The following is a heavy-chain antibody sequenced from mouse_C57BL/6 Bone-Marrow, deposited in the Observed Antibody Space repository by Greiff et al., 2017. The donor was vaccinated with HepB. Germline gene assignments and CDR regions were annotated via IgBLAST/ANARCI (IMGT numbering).Heavy chain of an antibody. CDR1: GFSLTSYG. V-gene: IGHV2-2*01. CDR3: ASIYLDY. CDR2: IWSGGST. Sequence: VQLQQSGPGLVQPSQSLSITCTASGFSLTSYGVHWVRQSPGKGLEWLGVIWSGGSTDYNAAFISRLSISKDNSKSQVFFKMNSLQADDTAIYYCASIYLDYWGQGTTLTVSS. J-gene: IGHJ2*01.